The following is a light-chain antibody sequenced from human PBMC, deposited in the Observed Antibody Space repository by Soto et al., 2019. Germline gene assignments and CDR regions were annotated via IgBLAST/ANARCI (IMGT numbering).Light chain of an antibody. CDR3: ISYTSSSTWV. J-gene: IGLJ3*02. CDR2: EVS. Sequence: QSALTQPASVSGSPGQSITISCTGTSSDVGGYNYVSWYQQHPGTAPKRMIYEVSNRPSGVSDRFSGSRSGNTASLTISGLQAEDESDYSCISYTSSSTWVFGGGTKLTVL. V-gene: IGLV2-14*01. CDR1: SSDVGGYNY.